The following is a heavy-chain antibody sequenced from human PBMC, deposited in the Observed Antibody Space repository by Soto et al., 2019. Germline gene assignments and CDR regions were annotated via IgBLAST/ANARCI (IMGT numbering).Heavy chain of an antibody. CDR2: IYYSGST. CDR1: GGSISSYY. D-gene: IGHD2-15*01. J-gene: IGHJ4*02. V-gene: IGHV4-59*01. CDR3: ARDLNPPFCSGGSCYSGYFDY. Sequence: SETLSLTCTVSGGSISSYYWSWIRQPPGKGLEWIGYIYYSGSTNYNPSLKSRVTISVDTSKNQFSLKLSSVTAADTAVYYCARDLNPPFCSGGSCYSGYFDYWGQGTLVTVSS.